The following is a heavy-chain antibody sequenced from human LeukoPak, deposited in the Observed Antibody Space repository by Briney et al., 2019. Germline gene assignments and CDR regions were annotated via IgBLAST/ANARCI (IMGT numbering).Heavy chain of an antibody. CDR2: INPRGAGT. CDR3: ARDDDRAREIDY. D-gene: IGHD3-22*01. V-gene: IGHV1-46*01. J-gene: IGHJ4*02. Sequence: ASVKVSCKASGYTFIDYYMHWVRQAPGEGLEWMGVINPRGAGTSYAQKFQGRVTIAADRSTSTAYMELSSLRSEDTAVYYCARDDDRAREIDYWGQGTLVTVSS. CDR1: GYTFIDYY.